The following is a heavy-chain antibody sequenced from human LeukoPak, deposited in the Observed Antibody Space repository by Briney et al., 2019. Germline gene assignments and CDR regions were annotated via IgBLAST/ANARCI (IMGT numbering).Heavy chain of an antibody. V-gene: IGHV4-4*07. D-gene: IGHD3-10*01. Sequence: SETLSLTCTVSGGSISSYYRSWIRQPAGKGLEWIGRIYTSGSTNYNPSLKSRVTISVDKSKNQFSLKLSSVTAADTAVYYCARAQGGYRRGVLEDYWGQGTLVTVSS. CDR3: ARAQGGYRRGVLEDY. CDR1: GGSISSYY. CDR2: IYTSGST. J-gene: IGHJ4*02.